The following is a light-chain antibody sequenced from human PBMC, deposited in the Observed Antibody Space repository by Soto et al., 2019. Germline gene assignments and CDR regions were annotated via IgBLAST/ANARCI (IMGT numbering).Light chain of an antibody. V-gene: IGKV1-16*02. Sequence: DIQMTQSPSSLSASVGDRVTITCRASQGISNSLAWFQQMPGKAPKSLIYGASSLHNGVPSKFSGSGSGTDFTLTINTLQPEDFATYYCQQYDTYPLTFGGGNKVEIK. CDR1: QGISNS. CDR3: QQYDTYPLT. J-gene: IGKJ4*01. CDR2: GAS.